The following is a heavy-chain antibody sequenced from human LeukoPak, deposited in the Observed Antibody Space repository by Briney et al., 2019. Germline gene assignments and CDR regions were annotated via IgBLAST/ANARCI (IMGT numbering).Heavy chain of an antibody. V-gene: IGHV4-38-2*02. J-gene: IGHJ1*01. CDR1: GYSISSGYY. CDR2: MHHSGSA. D-gene: IGHD2-15*01. CDR3: SRDWGSGSCYPCAEYFQH. Sequence: SETLSLTCTISGYSISSGYYWGWIRQPPRKGLEWIASMHHSGSAYYNPSLKSRVTISVDTSKNQFSLKLSSVTAADTAVYYCSRDWGSGSCYPCAEYFQHWGQGTLVTVSS.